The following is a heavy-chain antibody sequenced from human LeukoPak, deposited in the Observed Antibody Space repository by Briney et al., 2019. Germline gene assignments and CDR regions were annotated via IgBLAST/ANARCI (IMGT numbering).Heavy chain of an antibody. Sequence: ASVKVSCKASGGTFSSYAISWVRQAPGQGLEWMGGTIPIFGTANYAQKFQGRVTITADESTSTAYMELSSLRSEDTAVYYCARGLYCSSTSCREDYFDYWGQGTLVTVSS. D-gene: IGHD2-2*01. CDR3: ARGLYCSSTSCREDYFDY. J-gene: IGHJ4*02. CDR2: TIPIFGTA. V-gene: IGHV1-69*13. CDR1: GGTFSSYA.